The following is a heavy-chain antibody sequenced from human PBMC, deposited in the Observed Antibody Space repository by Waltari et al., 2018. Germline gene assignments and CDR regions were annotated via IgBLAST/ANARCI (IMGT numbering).Heavy chain of an antibody. CDR3: AYVGSGWLGGENYYYYGMDV. V-gene: IGHV3-23*01. J-gene: IGHJ6*02. CDR2: ISGSGGST. CDR1: GFTFSSYA. D-gene: IGHD6-19*01. Sequence: EVQLLESGGGLVQPGGSLRLSCAASGFTFSSYAMSWVRQAPGKGLEWVSAISGSGGSTYYADSVKGRFTISRDNSKNTLYLQMNSLRAEDTAVYYCAYVGSGWLGGENYYYYGMDVWGQGTTVTVSS.